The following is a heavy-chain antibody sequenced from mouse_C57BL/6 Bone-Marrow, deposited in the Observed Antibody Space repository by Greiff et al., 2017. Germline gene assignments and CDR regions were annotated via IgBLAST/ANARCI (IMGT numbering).Heavy chain of an antibody. V-gene: IGHV1-59*01. Sequence: VQLQQPGAELVRPGTSVKLSCKASGYTFTSYWMHWVKQRPGQGLEWIGVIDPSDSYTNYNQKFKGKATLTVDTSSSTAYMQLSSLTSEDSAVYYCGGSFAYWGQGTLVTVSA. CDR2: IDPSDSYT. CDR1: GYTFTSYW. CDR3: GGSFAY. J-gene: IGHJ3*01.